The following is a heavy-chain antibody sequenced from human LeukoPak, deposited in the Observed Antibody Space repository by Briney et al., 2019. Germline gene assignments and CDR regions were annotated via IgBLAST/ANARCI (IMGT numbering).Heavy chain of an antibody. Sequence: GASVKVSCKASGYTFTSYYMHWVRQAPGQGLEWMGIINPSGGSTSYAQKFQGRVTMTRDTSTSTVYMELSSLRSEDTAVYYCARDRVVLLWFGELRRVYYYYGMDVWGQGTTVTVSS. CDR2: INPSGGST. J-gene: IGHJ6*02. D-gene: IGHD3-10*01. CDR1: GYTFTSYY. V-gene: IGHV1-46*01. CDR3: ARDRVVLLWFGELRRVYYYYGMDV.